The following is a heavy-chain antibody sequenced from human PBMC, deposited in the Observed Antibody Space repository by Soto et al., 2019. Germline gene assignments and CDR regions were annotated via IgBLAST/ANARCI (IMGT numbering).Heavy chain of an antibody. CDR2: ISKSGDRA. D-gene: IGHD4-17*01. CDR1: GSAFSSHG. CDR3: AEGAYGDGFQDFYY. Sequence: EVQLLESGGGLAQPGGSLRLSCAASGSAFSSHGMTWVRQTAGKGLEWVSSISKSGDRAYYAESVKGLFTNSRDNSKNTLYLQMSSLRAEDTAIYYCAEGAYGDGFQDFYYWGQGTLLTVSS. V-gene: IGHV3-23*01. J-gene: IGHJ4*02.